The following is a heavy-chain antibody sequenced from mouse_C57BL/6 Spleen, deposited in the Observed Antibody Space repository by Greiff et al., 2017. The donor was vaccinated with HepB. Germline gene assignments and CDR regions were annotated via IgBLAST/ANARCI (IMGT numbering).Heavy chain of an antibody. J-gene: IGHJ2*01. CDR3: ASWTTGYYFDY. CDR1: GYSITSGYY. CDR2: ISYDGSN. Sequence: ESGPGLVKPSQSLSLTCSVTGYSITSGYYWNWIRQFPGNKLEWMDYISYDGSNNYNPSLKNRSPITRDTSKNQFFMKLNSVTTEDTATYYCASWTTGYYFDYWGQGTTLTVSS. D-gene: IGHD1-1*01. V-gene: IGHV3-6*01.